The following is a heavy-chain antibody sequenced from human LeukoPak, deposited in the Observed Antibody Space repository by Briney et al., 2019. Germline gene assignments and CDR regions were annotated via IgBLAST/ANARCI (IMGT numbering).Heavy chain of an antibody. V-gene: IGHV3-7*05. CDR3: ARVNGVSLDY. Sequence: GGSLRLSCADSEFTFTSYWMTWVRQAPGRGLEWVANIKEDGSEKYYVDSVKGRFTISRDNAKNSLYLHMNSLRAEDTAVYYCARVNGVSLDYWGQGTLVTVSS. J-gene: IGHJ4*02. CDR2: IKEDGSEK. CDR1: EFTFTSYW. D-gene: IGHD2-8*01.